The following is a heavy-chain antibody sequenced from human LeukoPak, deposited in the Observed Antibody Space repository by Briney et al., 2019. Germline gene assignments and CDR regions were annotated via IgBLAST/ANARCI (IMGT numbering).Heavy chain of an antibody. CDR2: MNPNSGNT. CDR3: ARDLAVAHFDE. J-gene: IGHJ4*02. Sequence: ASVKVSCKASGYTFTSYDINWVRQATGQGLEWMGWMNPNSGNTGYAQKFQGRVTMTRNSSISTAFMELSRLTSDDTAVYYCARDLAVAHFDEWGKGTLVTVSS. V-gene: IGHV1-8*01. CDR1: GYTFTSYD. D-gene: IGHD6-19*01.